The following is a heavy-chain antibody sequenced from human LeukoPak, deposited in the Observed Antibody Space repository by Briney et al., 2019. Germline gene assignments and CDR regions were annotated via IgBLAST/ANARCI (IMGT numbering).Heavy chain of an antibody. CDR2: ISSSSSYT. CDR1: GFTFSSYS. V-gene: IGHV3-21*01. CDR3: AREGYCSSTSCSGAFDI. Sequence: GGSLRLSCAASGFTFSSYSMNWVRQAPGKGLEWVSSISSSSSYTYYADSVKGRLTISRDNAKNSLYLQMNSLRAEDTAVYYCAREGYCSSTSCSGAFDIWGQGTMVTVSS. J-gene: IGHJ3*02. D-gene: IGHD2-2*01.